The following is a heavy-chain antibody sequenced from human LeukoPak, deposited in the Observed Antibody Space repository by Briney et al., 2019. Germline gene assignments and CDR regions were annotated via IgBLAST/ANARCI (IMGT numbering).Heavy chain of an antibody. V-gene: IGHV2-5*02. CDR1: GFSLSTSGVG. Sequence: SGPTLVKPTQTLTLTCTFSGFSLSTSGVGVGWIRQPPVKALEWLALIYWDDDKRYSPSLKSRLTITKDTSKNRVVLTMTNMDPVDTATYYCAHSILYYYDSSGYPFDYWGQGTLVTVSS. D-gene: IGHD3-22*01. CDR2: IYWDDDK. CDR3: AHSILYYYDSSGYPFDY. J-gene: IGHJ4*02.